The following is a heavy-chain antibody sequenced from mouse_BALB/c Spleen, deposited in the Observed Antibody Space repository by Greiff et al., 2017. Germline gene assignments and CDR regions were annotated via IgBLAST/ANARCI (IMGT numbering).Heavy chain of an antibody. CDR1: GFTFSSYA. J-gene: IGHJ4*01. CDR2: ISSGGST. Sequence: DVKLVESGGGLVKPGGSLKLSCAASGFTFSSYAMSWVRQTPEKRLEWVASISSGGSTYYPDSVKGRFTISRDNARNILYLQMSSLRSEDTAMYYCARGQIYYGYQGAMDYWGQGTSVTVSS. D-gene: IGHD2-2*01. CDR3: ARGQIYYGYQGAMDY. V-gene: IGHV5-6-5*01.